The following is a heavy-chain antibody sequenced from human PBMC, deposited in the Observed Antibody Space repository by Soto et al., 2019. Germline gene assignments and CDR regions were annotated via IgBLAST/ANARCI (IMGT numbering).Heavy chain of an antibody. D-gene: IGHD3-3*01. CDR3: ARHTPRITIFGVVDDYYYYGMDV. Sequence: NPPETLSLTCTVSGGSISSSSYSWGWIRQPPGKGLEWIGSIYYSGSTYYNPSLKSRVTISVDTSKNQFSLKLSSVTAADTAVYYCARHTPRITIFGVVDDYYYYGMDVWGQGTTVTVSS. J-gene: IGHJ6*02. CDR1: GGSISSSSYS. CDR2: IYYSGST. V-gene: IGHV4-39*01.